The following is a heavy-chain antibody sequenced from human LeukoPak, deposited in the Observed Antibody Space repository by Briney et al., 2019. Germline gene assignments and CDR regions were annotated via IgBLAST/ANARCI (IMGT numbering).Heavy chain of an antibody. CDR3: ARAPGYCSSTSCRKPFDY. CDR2: ISAYNGNT. V-gene: IGHV1-18*01. Sequence: ASVKVSCKASGYTFTSYGISWVRQAPGQGLEWMGWISAYNGNTNYAQKLQGRVTMTTDTSTSTAYMELRSLRSDDTAVYYCARAPGYCSSTSCRKPFDYWGQGTLVTVSS. J-gene: IGHJ4*02. D-gene: IGHD2-2*01. CDR1: GYTFTSYG.